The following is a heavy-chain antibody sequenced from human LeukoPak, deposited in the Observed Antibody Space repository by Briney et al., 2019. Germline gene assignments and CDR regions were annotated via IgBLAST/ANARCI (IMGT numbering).Heavy chain of an antibody. CDR2: IYYSGST. CDR3: ARESPIVVVVAATEVYYYYYMDV. CDR1: GGSISSSSYY. J-gene: IGHJ6*03. V-gene: IGHV4-39*07. D-gene: IGHD2-15*01. Sequence: SETLSLTCTVSGGSISSSSYYWGWIRQPPGKGLEWIGSIYYSGSTYYNPSLKSRVTISVDTSKNQFSLKLSSVTAADTAVYYCARESPIVVVVAATEVYYYYYMDVWGRGTTVTVSS.